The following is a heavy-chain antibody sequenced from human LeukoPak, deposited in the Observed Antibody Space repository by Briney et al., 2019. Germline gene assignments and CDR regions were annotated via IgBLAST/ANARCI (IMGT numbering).Heavy chain of an antibody. CDR1: GGSVSSGISY. CDR2: VHSSAAT. D-gene: IGHD2-2*01. Sequence: SETLSLTCSVSGGSVSSGISYWSWIRQPPGEGLEWIGYVHSSAATNYNPSLKSRVTMSLDTSKNQFSLKLTSVTTADTAIYYCARTYASTSIDSWGQGTLVTVSS. V-gene: IGHV4-61*01. J-gene: IGHJ4*02. CDR3: ARTYASTSIDS.